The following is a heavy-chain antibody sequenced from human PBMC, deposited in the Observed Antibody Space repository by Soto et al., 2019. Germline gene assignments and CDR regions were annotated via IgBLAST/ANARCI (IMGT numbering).Heavy chain of an antibody. CDR2: ISSSSSYI. Sequence: GRTLRLSCAASGFTLSSYSMNWVRHAPGKGREWVSSISSSSSYIYYADSVKGRFTISRDNAKNSLYLQMNSLRAEDTAVYYCARGPTDYDFWSGYYRYNWFDPWGQGTLVTVSS. J-gene: IGHJ5*02. V-gene: IGHV3-21*01. CDR1: GFTLSSYS. CDR3: ARGPTDYDFWSGYYRYNWFDP. D-gene: IGHD3-3*01.